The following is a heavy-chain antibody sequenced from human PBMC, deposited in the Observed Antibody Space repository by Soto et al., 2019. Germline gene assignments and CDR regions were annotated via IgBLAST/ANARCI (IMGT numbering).Heavy chain of an antibody. Sequence: QVQLQQWGAGLLKPSETLSLTCAVYGGSFSGYYWSWIRQPPGKGLEWIGEINHSGSTNYNPSLKSRVTISVDTSKNQFSLKLSSVTAADTAVYYCARGRNSGYDRRWSFFDYWGQGTLVTVSS. V-gene: IGHV4-34*01. J-gene: IGHJ4*02. CDR2: INHSGST. D-gene: IGHD5-12*01. CDR1: GGSFSGYY. CDR3: ARGRNSGYDRRWSFFDY.